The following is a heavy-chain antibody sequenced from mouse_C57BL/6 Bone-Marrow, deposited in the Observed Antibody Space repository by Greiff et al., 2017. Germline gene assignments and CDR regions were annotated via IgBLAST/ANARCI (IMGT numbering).Heavy chain of an antibody. CDR2: ISGGGGNT. J-gene: IGHJ1*03. CDR1: GFTFSSYT. V-gene: IGHV5-9*01. D-gene: IGHD1-1*01. Sequence: EVKLVESGGGLVKPGGSLKLSCAASGFTFSSYTMSWVRQTPEKRLQWVAAISGGGGNTYYPESVKGRFTISRDNDKNILYLQMSSLRSEDTALYYWSRQVTTVLATKYFDVWGTGTTVTVSS. CDR3: SRQVTTVLATKYFDV.